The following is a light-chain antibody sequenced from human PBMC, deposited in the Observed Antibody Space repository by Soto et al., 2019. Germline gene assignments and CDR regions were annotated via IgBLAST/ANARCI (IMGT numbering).Light chain of an antibody. V-gene: IGLV2-8*01. CDR3: SSYAGSNIYV. Sequence: QSALTQPPSASGSPGQSVTISCTGTSSDVGAYNYVSCYQQHPGKAPKLMIYEVSKRPSGVPDRFSGSKSGNTASLTVSGLQAEDEADYYCSSYAGSNIYVFGTGTKLTVL. CDR1: SSDVGAYNY. J-gene: IGLJ1*01. CDR2: EVS.